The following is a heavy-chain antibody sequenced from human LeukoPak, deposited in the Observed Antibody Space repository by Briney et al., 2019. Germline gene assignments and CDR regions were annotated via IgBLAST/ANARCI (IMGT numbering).Heavy chain of an antibody. CDR1: GGSISSGGYY. D-gene: IGHD3-22*01. Sequence: SETLSLTCTVSGGSISSGGYYWSWIRQHPGKGLEWIGYIYYSGSTYYNPSLKSRVTISVDTSKNQFSLKLSSVTAADTAVYYCARGGYYDSSGYYPPGYWGQGTLVTVPS. V-gene: IGHV4-31*03. CDR2: IYYSGST. CDR3: ARGGYYDSSGYYPPGY. J-gene: IGHJ4*02.